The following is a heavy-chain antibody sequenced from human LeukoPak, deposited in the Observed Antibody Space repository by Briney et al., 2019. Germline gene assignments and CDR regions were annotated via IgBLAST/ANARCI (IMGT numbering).Heavy chain of an antibody. CDR1: GGSISSYY. CDR3: ARDSIGLAVIDY. D-gene: IGHD2/OR15-2a*01. Sequence: SETLSLTCTVSGGSISSYYWSWIREPPGKGLEWIGYIYYSGSTNYNPSLKSRVTISVDTSKNQFSLKLSSVTAADTAVYYCARDSIGLAVIDYWGQGTLVTVSS. V-gene: IGHV4-59*12. J-gene: IGHJ4*02. CDR2: IYYSGST.